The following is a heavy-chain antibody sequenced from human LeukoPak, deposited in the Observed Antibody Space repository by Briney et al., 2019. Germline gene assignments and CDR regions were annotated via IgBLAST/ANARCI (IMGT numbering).Heavy chain of an antibody. V-gene: IGHV1-2*02. CDR3: ARDPDSGSYGDYYYYMDV. CDR1: GYTFTGYY. CDR2: INPNSGGT. J-gene: IGHJ6*03. D-gene: IGHD1-26*01. Sequence: ASVKVSCKASGYTFTGYYMHWVRQAPGQGLEWMGWINPNSGGTNYAQKFQGRVTMTRDTSISTAYMELSTLRSDDTAVYYCARDPDSGSYGDYYYYMDVWGKGTTVTVSS.